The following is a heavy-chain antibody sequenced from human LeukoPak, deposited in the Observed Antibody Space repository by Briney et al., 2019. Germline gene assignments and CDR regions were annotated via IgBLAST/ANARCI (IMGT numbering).Heavy chain of an antibody. V-gene: IGHV3-74*01. D-gene: IGHD3-10*01. CDR3: ARRSGSGTHAFDI. J-gene: IGHJ3*02. CDR1: GFTFSSYW. CDR2: INSDGSST. Sequence: PGGSLRLSCAASGFTFSSYWMHWVRQAPGKCLLLVSRINSDGSSTSYADSVKGRFTISRDNAKNTLYLQMNSLRAEDTAVYYCARRSGSGTHAFDIWGQGTMVTVSS.